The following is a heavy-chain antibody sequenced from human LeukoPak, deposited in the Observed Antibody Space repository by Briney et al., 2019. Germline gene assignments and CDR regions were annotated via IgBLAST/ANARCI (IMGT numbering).Heavy chain of an antibody. V-gene: IGHV5-51*01. CDR1: GYRFTNYW. D-gene: IGHD7-27*01. Sequence: GESLQISCTGSGYRFTNYWIGWVRQMPGKGLEWMGIIYPDDSDTKYSPSFQGQVTMSADKSINTAYLQWRSLKASDTAMYYCAVANWGSPHNSWGQGTLVTVSS. J-gene: IGHJ4*02. CDR2: IYPDDSDT. CDR3: AVANWGSPHNS.